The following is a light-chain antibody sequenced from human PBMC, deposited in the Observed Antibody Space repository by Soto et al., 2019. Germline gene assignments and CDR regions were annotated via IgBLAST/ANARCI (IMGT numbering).Light chain of an antibody. J-gene: IGKJ1*01. CDR2: GES. Sequence: EIVMTQSPATLSVSPGERATLSCRASQSVSSNLAWYQQKPGQAPRLLIYGESARATGIPARFSGSGSGTEFTLTIRSMQSEDFAVYFCQQYYDWPRTFGQGTKVDIK. CDR3: QQYYDWPRT. V-gene: IGKV3-15*01. CDR1: QSVSSN.